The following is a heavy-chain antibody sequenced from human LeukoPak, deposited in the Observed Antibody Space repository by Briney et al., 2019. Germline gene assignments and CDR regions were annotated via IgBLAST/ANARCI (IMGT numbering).Heavy chain of an antibody. J-gene: IGHJ6*02. V-gene: IGHV4-59*01. D-gene: IGHD3-10*01. CDR2: IYYSGST. CDR1: GGSISSYY. CDR3: ARLSRITMVRGVIILGYYYYGMDV. Sequence: PSETLSLTCTVSGGSISSYYWSWIRQPPGKGLEWIGYIYYSGSTNYNLSLKSRVTISVDTSKNQFSLKLSSVTAADTAVYYCARLSRITMVRGVIILGYYYYGMDVWGQGTTVTVSS.